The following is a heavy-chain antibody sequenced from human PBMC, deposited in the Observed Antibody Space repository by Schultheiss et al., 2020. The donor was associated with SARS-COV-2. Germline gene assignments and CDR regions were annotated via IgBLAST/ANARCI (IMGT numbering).Heavy chain of an antibody. CDR3: TTDIGQIVVITDY. V-gene: IGHV3-21*03. D-gene: IGHD3-22*01. CDR2: ISSSSSYI. J-gene: IGHJ4*02. CDR1: GFTFSSYA. Sequence: GGSLRLSCAASGFTFSSYAMHWVRQAPGKGLEWVSSISSSSSYIYYADSVKGRFTISRDNAKNSLYLQMNSLKTEDTAVYYCTTDIGQIVVITDYWGQGTLVTVSS.